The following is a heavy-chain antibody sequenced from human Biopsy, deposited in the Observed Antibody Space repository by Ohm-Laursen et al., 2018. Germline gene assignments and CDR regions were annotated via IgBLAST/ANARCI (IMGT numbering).Heavy chain of an antibody. J-gene: IGHJ6*02. Sequence: SLRLSCSASGFPFSDYYMRWIRQAPGKGLEWVSYISSGGTTIYYADSVKGRFTISRDNAKNSLYLQMNSLRADDMAVYYCARDTRWSPYHMDVWGQGTTVTVSS. V-gene: IGHV3-11*01. CDR1: GFPFSDYY. CDR3: ARDTRWSPYHMDV. D-gene: IGHD4-23*01. CDR2: ISSGGTTI.